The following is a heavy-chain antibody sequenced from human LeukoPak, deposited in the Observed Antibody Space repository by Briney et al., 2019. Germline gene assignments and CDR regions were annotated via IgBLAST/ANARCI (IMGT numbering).Heavy chain of an antibody. D-gene: IGHD6-13*01. CDR2: ISNDGSYK. J-gene: IGHJ4*02. CDR1: RLTFSSYG. V-gene: IGHV3-30*18. Sequence: PGRSLRLSCAASRLTFSSYGMHWVRQAPGKGLEWVAVISNDGSYKYYGDSVKGRFTISRDNSKNTLYLQMNSLRVEDTAMYYCAKGIRAAAGTYYFDYWGQGTPVTVSS. CDR3: AKGIRAAAGTYYFDY.